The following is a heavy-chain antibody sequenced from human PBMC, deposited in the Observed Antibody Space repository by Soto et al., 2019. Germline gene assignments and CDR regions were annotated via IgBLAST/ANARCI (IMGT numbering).Heavy chain of an antibody. Sequence: PSETLSLTCTVSRGSVSSGIYYWSWIRQPPGKRLEWIGYIYDSGSTNYSPSLKSRVTMSVDTSKNQFFLKLTSVTAADTAVYYCARGDYQYGMDVWGQGTTVTVSS. J-gene: IGHJ6*02. V-gene: IGHV4-61*01. CDR2: IYDSGST. CDR1: RGSVSSGIYY. CDR3: ARGDYQYGMDV.